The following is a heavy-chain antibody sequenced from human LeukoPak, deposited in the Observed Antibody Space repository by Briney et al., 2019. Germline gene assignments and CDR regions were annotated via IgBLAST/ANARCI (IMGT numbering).Heavy chain of an antibody. Sequence: GESLKISCKGSGYSFTSYWIGWVRQMPGKGLEWMGIIYPGDSDTRYSPSFQGQVTISADKSISTAYLQWSSLEASDTAMYYCARHSPQYYDSSGYCDWGQGTLVTVSS. V-gene: IGHV5-51*01. CDR2: IYPGDSDT. CDR1: GYSFTSYW. J-gene: IGHJ4*02. CDR3: ARHSPQYYDSSGYCD. D-gene: IGHD3-22*01.